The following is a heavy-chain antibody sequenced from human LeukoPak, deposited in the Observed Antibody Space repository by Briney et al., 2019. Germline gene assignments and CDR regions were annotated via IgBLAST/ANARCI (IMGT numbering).Heavy chain of an antibody. V-gene: IGHV3-30-3*01. J-gene: IGHJ4*02. CDR2: MSYDGSNK. CDR3: ARGPSGSSWYYFDY. D-gene: IGHD6-13*01. Sequence: GGSLRLSCAASGFTFNSYAMHWVRQAPGKGLEWVAVMSYDGSNKYHADSVKGRFTISRDNSKNTLYLQMNSLSAEDTAVYYCARGPSGSSWYYFDYWGQGTLVTVSS. CDR1: GFTFNSYA.